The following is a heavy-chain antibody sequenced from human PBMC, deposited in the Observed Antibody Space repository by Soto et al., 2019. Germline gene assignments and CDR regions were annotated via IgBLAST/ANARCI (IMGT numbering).Heavy chain of an antibody. V-gene: IGHV4-59*01. CDR3: TGDRNNRVWFKY. J-gene: IGHJ4*02. CDR2: VHNRGST. D-gene: IGHD6-19*01. CDR1: GDPISRYH. Sequence: QVQLQESGPGLVKPSETLSLSCTVSGDPISRYHWSWIRQTPGKGLEWIGYVHNRGSTSYSPSLKSRVTRSIDTSRKQFSLRLRSVTAADTAVYYCTGDRNNRVWFKYWGQGNLVTVSS.